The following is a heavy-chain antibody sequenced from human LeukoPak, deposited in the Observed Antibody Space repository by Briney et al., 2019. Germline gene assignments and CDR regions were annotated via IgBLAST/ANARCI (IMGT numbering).Heavy chain of an antibody. J-gene: IGHJ6*03. CDR3: ARAVQTSTSIYYYYMDV. V-gene: IGHV3-74*01. D-gene: IGHD2-2*01. CDR2: INSDGSST. CDR1: GFTFSSYW. Sequence: GGSLRLSCAASGFTFSSYWMHWVRQAPGKGLVWVSRINSDGSSTSYADSVKGRFTISRDNAKNSLYLQMNSLRAEDTALYYCARAVQTSTSIYYYYMDVWGKGTTVTVSS.